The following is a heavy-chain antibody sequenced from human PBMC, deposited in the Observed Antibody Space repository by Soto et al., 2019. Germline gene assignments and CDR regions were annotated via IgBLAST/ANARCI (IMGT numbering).Heavy chain of an antibody. V-gene: IGHV4-59*12. Sequence: SETLSLTCTVSGGSISSYYWGWIRQPPGKGLEWIGYIYYSGSTNYNPSLKSRVTISIDTSKYQFSLNLNSVTAADTAVYYCTRRRYFGGQPHGMDVWGQGTTVTVSS. CDR2: IYYSGST. CDR3: TRRRYFGGQPHGMDV. CDR1: GGSISSYY. J-gene: IGHJ6*02. D-gene: IGHD3-9*01.